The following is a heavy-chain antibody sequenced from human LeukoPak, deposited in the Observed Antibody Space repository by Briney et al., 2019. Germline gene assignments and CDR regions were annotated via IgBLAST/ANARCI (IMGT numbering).Heavy chain of an antibody. CDR2: IYYSGST. D-gene: IGHD1-26*01. V-gene: IGHV4-59*08. CDR1: GVSIRSYY. CDR3: ARHGASGSYLYYFDY. Sequence: SETLSLTCTVSGVSIRSYYWSWIRQPPGKGLEWIGYIYYSGSTNYNPSLKSRVTISVDTSKNQFSLKLSSVTAADTAVYFCARHGASGSYLYYFDYWGQGTLVTVSS. J-gene: IGHJ4*02.